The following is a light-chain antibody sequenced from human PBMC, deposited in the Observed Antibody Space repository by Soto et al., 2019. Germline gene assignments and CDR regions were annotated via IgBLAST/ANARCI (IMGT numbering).Light chain of an antibody. J-gene: IGKJ1*01. V-gene: IGKV3-20*01. CDR3: QHRGALPWR. CDR2: GAS. Sequence: ALTQSPGTLSSSPGERATLSCRASQAVSSNYLAWYQQKPGQAPRLLISGASGRATGVPDWFSGSGSGTILTLTFDRVEFEDFGVYFCQHRGALPWRFGKGTKVDI. CDR1: QAVSSNY.